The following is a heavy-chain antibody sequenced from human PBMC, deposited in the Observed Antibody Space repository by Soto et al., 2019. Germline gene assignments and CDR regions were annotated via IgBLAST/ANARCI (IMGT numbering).Heavy chain of an antibody. D-gene: IGHD6-19*01. CDR3: ARATGYSSGWFGFRFDY. Sequence: SETLSLTCTVSGGSISSYYWSWIRQPPGKGLEWIGYIYYSGSTNYNPSLKSRVTISVDTSKNQFSLKLSSVTAADTAVYYCARATGYSSGWFGFRFDYWGQGTLVTVS. J-gene: IGHJ4*02. CDR1: GGSISSYY. CDR2: IYYSGST. V-gene: IGHV4-59*01.